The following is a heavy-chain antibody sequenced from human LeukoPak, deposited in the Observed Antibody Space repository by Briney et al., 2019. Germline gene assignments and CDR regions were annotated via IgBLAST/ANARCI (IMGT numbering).Heavy chain of an antibody. V-gene: IGHV3-23*01. Sequence: GGSLRLSCAASGVTLSSYAMSWARQAPGKGLEWVSGISSSGSGGNTYYADSVKGRFTVSRDSSKNTLFLHMNTLRAEDTAIYYCAKDRTVEASYWYFDLWGRGTLVTVSS. CDR1: GVTLSSYA. CDR2: ISSSGSGGNT. J-gene: IGHJ2*01. D-gene: IGHD4-23*01. CDR3: AKDRTVEASYWYFDL.